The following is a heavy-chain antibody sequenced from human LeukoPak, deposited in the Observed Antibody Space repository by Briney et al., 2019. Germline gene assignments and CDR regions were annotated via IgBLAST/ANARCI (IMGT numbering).Heavy chain of an antibody. Sequence: ASVKAPCKASGYTFTSYYMHWVRQAPGQGLEWMGIINPTGGSTSYAQKFQGRVTLTRDTSTTTVYMELYSLRSEDTAVYYCARGRAYDSSGYDLLDYWGQGTLVTVSS. CDR3: ARGRAYDSSGYDLLDY. CDR2: INPTGGST. CDR1: GYTFTSYY. D-gene: IGHD3-22*01. V-gene: IGHV1-46*01. J-gene: IGHJ4*02.